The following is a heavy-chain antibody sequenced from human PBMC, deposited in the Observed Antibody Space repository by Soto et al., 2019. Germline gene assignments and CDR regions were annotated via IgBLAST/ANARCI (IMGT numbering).Heavy chain of an antibody. J-gene: IGHJ6*02. CDR2: IIPIFGTA. CDR1: GGTFSSYA. D-gene: IGHD1-7*01. CDR3: ARMIGRNWNSAAAPPWRGYYYYYGMDV. V-gene: IGHV1-69*06. Sequence: SVKVSCKASGGTFSSYAISWVRQAPGQGLEWMGGIIPIFGTANYAQKFQGRVTITADKSTSTAYMELSSLRSEDTAVYYCARMIGRNWNSAAAPPWRGYYYYYGMDVWGQGTTVTVSS.